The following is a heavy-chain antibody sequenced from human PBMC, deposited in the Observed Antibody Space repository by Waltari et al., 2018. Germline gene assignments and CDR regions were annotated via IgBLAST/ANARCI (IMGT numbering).Heavy chain of an antibody. J-gene: IGHJ4*02. CDR2: VYHFGSP. CDR3: ARHESAHYGGFDS. Sequence: QVQLQESGPGLVKPSETLSLTCAVSGDSLTSASYWGWVRQPPGKGLEWIGYVYHFGSPSYNPSRKGRVTMSVDTSKRQFSLSLSSVTAADTAVYYCARHESAHYGGFDSWGRGTLVTVSA. D-gene: IGHD4-17*01. V-gene: IGHV4-38-2*01. CDR1: GDSLTSASY.